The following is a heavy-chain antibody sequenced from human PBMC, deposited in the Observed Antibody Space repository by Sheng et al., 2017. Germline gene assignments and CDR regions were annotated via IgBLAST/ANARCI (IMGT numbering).Heavy chain of an antibody. J-gene: IGHJ3*02. Sequence: QVQLVESGGGLVKPGGSLRLSCAASGFTFSDYYMSWIRQAPGKGLEWVSYISSSSSHTNYADSVKGRFTISRDNAKNSLYLQMNSLRVEDTAVYYCATSDGYTYGLDVFDIWGQGTMVTVSS. CDR2: ISSSSSHT. D-gene: IGHD5-18*01. V-gene: IGHV3-11*05. CDR3: ATSDGYTYGLDVFDI. CDR1: GFTFSDYY.